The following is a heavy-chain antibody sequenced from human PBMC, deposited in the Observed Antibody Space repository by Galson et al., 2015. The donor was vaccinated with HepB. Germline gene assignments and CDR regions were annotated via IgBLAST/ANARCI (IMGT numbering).Heavy chain of an antibody. D-gene: IGHD1-26*01. CDR3: ATLPRRYSGSYSGAFDI. Sequence: SVKVSCKVSGYTLTELSMHWVRQAPGKGLEWMGGFDPEDGETIYAQKFQGRVTMTEDTSTDTAYMELSSLRSEDTAVYYCATLPRRYSGSYSGAFDIWGQGTMVTVSS. V-gene: IGHV1-24*01. CDR2: FDPEDGET. J-gene: IGHJ3*02. CDR1: GYTLTELS.